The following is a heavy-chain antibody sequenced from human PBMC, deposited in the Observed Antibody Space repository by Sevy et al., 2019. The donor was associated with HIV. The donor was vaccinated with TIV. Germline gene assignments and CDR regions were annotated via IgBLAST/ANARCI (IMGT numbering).Heavy chain of an antibody. J-gene: IGHJ2*01. CDR2: IYSGGST. D-gene: IGHD5-12*01. CDR1: GFTVSSNY. V-gene: IGHV3-53*01. Sequence: GGSLRLSCAASGFTVSSNYMSWVRQAPGKGLEWVSVIYSGGSTYYADSVKGRFTISRDNSKNTLYLQMNSLRAEDTAVYYCARARSGYDSHFDLWGRRTLVTVSS. CDR3: ARARSGYDSHFDL.